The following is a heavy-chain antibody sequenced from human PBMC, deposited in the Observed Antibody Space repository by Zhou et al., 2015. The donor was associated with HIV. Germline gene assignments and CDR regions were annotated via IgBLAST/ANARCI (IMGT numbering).Heavy chain of an antibody. Sequence: QVQLVQSGTEVKKPGSSVKVSCKASGGTFSGSDISWVRQAPGQGLEWMGGIIPMFDIENYAQKFRGRLTITVDKSTSAAYMELSSLRSEDAAVYYCARVSQRITILPYWGQGTLVTVSS. V-gene: IGHV1-69*17. D-gene: IGHD3-3*01. CDR3: ARVSQRITILPY. CDR1: GGTFSGSD. CDR2: IIPMFDIE. J-gene: IGHJ4*02.